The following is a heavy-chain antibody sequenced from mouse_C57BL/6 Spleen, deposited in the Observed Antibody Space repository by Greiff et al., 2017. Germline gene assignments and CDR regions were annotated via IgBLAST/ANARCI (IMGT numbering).Heavy chain of an antibody. D-gene: IGHD2-5*01. Sequence: EVQLQESGPELVKPGASVKISCKASGYSFTGYYMNWVKQSPEKSLEWIGEINPSTGGTTYNQKFKAKATLTVDKSSSTAYMQLKSLTSEDSAVYYCARSGYYSNYVFAYWGQGTLVTVSA. J-gene: IGHJ3*01. CDR1: GYSFTGYY. CDR3: ARSGYYSNYVFAY. V-gene: IGHV1-42*01. CDR2: INPSTGGT.